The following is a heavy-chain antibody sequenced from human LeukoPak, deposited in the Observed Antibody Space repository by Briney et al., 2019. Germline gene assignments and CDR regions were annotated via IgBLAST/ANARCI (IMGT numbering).Heavy chain of an antibody. J-gene: IGHJ6*03. CDR3: AKIGRYYDFWTGFYEEEVDYMDV. Sequence: GGSLRLSCAASGFTFNSYAMSWVRQAPGKGLEWVSAISGSDAGTYYADSVKGRFTISRDNSKNTLYLQMNSLRAEDAAVYYCAKIGRYYDFWTGFYEEEVDYMDVWGRGTTVTVSS. CDR1: GFTFNSYA. V-gene: IGHV3-23*01. D-gene: IGHD3-3*01. CDR2: ISGSDAGT.